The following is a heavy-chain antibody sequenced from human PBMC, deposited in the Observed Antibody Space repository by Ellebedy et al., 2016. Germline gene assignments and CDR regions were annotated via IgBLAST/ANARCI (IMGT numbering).Heavy chain of an antibody. Sequence: SVKVSXXASGGTFSNSAISWVRQAPGQGLEWMGGIIPVLHAPNYAQKFQGRVTITADEFTSTAYMELRSLRYEDTAVYYCAREGGTAVANPDYWGQGTLVTVSS. J-gene: IGHJ4*02. D-gene: IGHD6-19*01. V-gene: IGHV1-69*13. CDR1: GGTFSNSA. CDR2: IIPVLHAP. CDR3: AREGGTAVANPDY.